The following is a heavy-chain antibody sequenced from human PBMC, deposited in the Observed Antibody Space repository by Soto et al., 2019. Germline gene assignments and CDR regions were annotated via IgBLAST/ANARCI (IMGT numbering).Heavy chain of an antibody. D-gene: IGHD3-9*01. Sequence: QVQLVQSGPEVKKSGSSVKVSCKVSGGTLSSETISWLRQAPGQGLEWMGRIIPLLGIGNYAQKFQGRVTITEDISTKTGYMELSSLTSQDTAIYYCAREEGHYNMGTFPGYYMDVWGNGTTVTVSS. CDR3: AREEGHYNMGTFPGYYMDV. CDR2: IIPLLGIG. CDR1: GGTLSSET. V-gene: IGHV1-69*08. J-gene: IGHJ6*03.